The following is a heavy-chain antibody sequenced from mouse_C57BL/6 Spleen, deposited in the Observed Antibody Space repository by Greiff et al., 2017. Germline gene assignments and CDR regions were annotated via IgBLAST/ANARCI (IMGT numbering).Heavy chain of an antibody. V-gene: IGHV1-55*01. Sequence: QVQLQQPGAELVKPGASVKMSCKASGYTFTSYWITWVKQRPGQGLEWIGDIYPGSGSTNYNEKFKSKATLTVDKPSSTAYMQLSSLTSEDSAVYYCARGDYDDWYFDVWGTGTTVTVSS. CDR3: ARGDYDDWYFDV. CDR1: GYTFTSYW. J-gene: IGHJ1*03. D-gene: IGHD2-4*01. CDR2: IYPGSGST.